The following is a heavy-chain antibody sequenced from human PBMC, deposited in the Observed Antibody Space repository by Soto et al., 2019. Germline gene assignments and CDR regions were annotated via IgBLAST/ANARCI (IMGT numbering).Heavy chain of an antibody. V-gene: IGHV1-46*01. D-gene: IGHD3-22*01. CDR2: INPSGGST. CDR3: AGPNYYDISGYYWAFDY. CDR1: GYSFTSYY. J-gene: IGHJ4*02. Sequence: XSVKVSCKASGYSFTSYYMHWVRQAPGQGLEWMGIINPSGGSTSYAQKFQGRVTMTRDTSTSTVYMELSSLRSEDTAVYYCAGPNYYDISGYYWAFDYWGQGTLVTVSS.